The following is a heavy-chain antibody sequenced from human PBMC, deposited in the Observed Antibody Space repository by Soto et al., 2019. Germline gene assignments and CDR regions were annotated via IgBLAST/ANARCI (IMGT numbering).Heavy chain of an antibody. Sequence: SQTLSLTCAISGDSVSSNSAAWNWIRQSPSRGLEWLGRTYYRSKWYNDYAVSVKSRITINPDTSKKQFSLQLNSVTPEDTAVYYCARAHYSGYGQEIYYYYGMDVWGQGTTVTVSS. CDR3: ARAHYSGYGQEIYYYYGMDV. V-gene: IGHV6-1*01. D-gene: IGHD5-12*01. CDR2: TYYRSKWYN. J-gene: IGHJ6*02. CDR1: GDSVSSNSAA.